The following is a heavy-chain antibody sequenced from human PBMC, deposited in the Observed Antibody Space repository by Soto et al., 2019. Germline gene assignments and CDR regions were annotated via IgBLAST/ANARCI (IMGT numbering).Heavy chain of an antibody. CDR1: GGSFSDYY. CDR3: AREGRDSSGNSEYFQH. CDR2: IYYSGST. D-gene: IGHD3-22*01. Sequence: SETLSLTCAVYGGSFSDYYWTWIRQPPGKGLEWIGYIYYSGSTYYNPSLKSRVTISVDTSKNQFSLKLSSVTAADTAVYYCAREGRDSSGNSEYFQHWGQGTLVTVSS. J-gene: IGHJ1*01. V-gene: IGHV4-34*09.